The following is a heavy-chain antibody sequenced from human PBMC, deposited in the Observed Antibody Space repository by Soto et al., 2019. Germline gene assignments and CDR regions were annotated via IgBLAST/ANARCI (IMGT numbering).Heavy chain of an antibody. D-gene: IGHD3-22*01. V-gene: IGHV4-39*01. Sequence: SETLSLTCSVSGGSLNSSSHYWAWIRQHPAHGLEWIGTIYYSGSSYYSPSLKSRVTISVDTSKNQFSLKLSAVTAADTAVYYCARHCESSGYYHPRLCDFDYWGQGALVTVSS. CDR1: GGSLNSSSHY. CDR2: IYYSGSS. J-gene: IGHJ4*02. CDR3: ARHCESSGYYHPRLCDFDY.